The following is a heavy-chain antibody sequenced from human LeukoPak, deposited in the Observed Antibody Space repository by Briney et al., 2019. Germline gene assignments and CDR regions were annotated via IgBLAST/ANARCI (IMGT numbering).Heavy chain of an antibody. J-gene: IGHJ4*02. CDR1: GFTFSSYG. Sequence: PGGSLRLSCAASGFTFSSYGMHWVRQAPGKGLEWVAVISYDGSNKYYADSVKGRFTISRDNSKNTLYLQMNSLRAEDTAVYYCAKDHYYGSGSLPDYWSQGTLVTVSS. V-gene: IGHV3-30*18. CDR2: ISYDGSNK. D-gene: IGHD3-10*01. CDR3: AKDHYYGSGSLPDY.